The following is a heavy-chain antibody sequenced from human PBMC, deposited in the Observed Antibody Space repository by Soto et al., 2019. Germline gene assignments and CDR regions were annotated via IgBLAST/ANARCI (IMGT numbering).Heavy chain of an antibody. CDR3: ARDQYYFDSSGYYDF. J-gene: IGHJ4*02. Sequence: QIQLVQSGAEVKKPGASVRVSCETSGYTFVSYGISWVRQAPGQGLEWMGWIRPYNGNTNYAEKFKDRVTLTTDTSTDTAFLDLRSLTSDDTAVYFCARDQYYFDSSGYYDFWGQGTLVTVSS. CDR1: GYTFVSYG. V-gene: IGHV1-18*04. D-gene: IGHD3-22*01. CDR2: IRPYNGNT.